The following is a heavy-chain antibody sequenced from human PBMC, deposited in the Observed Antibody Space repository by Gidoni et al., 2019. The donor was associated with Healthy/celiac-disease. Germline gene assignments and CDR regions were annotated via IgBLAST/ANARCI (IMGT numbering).Heavy chain of an antibody. Sequence: EVQLVQSGAEVKKPGEHLKSSCKGYGYSCTRYWIGWVRQMPGKGLGWMGIIYPGYSDTRSRPSFQGQVPISAANSISTAYLQWSSLTASDTAMYYCARQIRGHYDSSGRNWFDPWGQGTLVTVSS. CDR2: IYPGYSDT. CDR3: ARQIRGHYDSSGRNWFDP. D-gene: IGHD3-22*01. V-gene: IGHV5-51*01. J-gene: IGHJ5*02. CDR1: GYSCTRYW.